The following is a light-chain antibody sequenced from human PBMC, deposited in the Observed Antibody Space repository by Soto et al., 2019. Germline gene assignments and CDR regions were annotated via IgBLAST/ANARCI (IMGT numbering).Light chain of an antibody. CDR2: AAS. CDR1: QGISSH. V-gene: IGKV1-9*01. J-gene: IGKJ4*01. CDR3: QPHENYPLP. Sequence: DIQVTQSPSFLSASVGDRVTITCRASQGISSHLTWYQQKPGKAPKVLIYAASTLQSGVPSRFSGSGSGTEFTLTISSLQPEDFAFYYCQPHENYPLPFGRGTKVDIK.